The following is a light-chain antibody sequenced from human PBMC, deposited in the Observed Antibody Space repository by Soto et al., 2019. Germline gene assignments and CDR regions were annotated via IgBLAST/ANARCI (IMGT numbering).Light chain of an antibody. CDR2: GAS. CDR3: QQYGSSGT. V-gene: IGKV3-20*01. J-gene: IGKJ1*01. CDR1: QSVSNNY. Sequence: EIVLTQSPGTLSLSPGERATLSCRASQSVSNNYLAWYQQKPGQAPRLLIYGASKRATVIPDRFSGSGSGTDFTLTISRLEPEDFAVYYCQQYGSSGTFGQGTKVEIK.